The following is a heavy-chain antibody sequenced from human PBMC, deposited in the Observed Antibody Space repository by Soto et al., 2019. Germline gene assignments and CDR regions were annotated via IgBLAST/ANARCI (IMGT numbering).Heavy chain of an antibody. V-gene: IGHV1-2*04. CDR1: GYTFTGYY. J-gene: IGHJ6*02. CDR2: INPNSGGT. Sequence: WASVKVSCKASGYTFTGYYMHWVRQAPGQGLEGMGWINPNSGGTNYAQKFQGWVTMTRDTSISTAYMELSRLRSDDTAVYYCARDGGYCGGDCYSIRSNYGMDVWGQGTPVTVFS. CDR3: ARDGGYCGGDCYSIRSNYGMDV. D-gene: IGHD2-21*02.